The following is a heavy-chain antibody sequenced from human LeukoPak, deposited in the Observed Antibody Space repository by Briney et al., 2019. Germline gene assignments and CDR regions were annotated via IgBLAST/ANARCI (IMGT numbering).Heavy chain of an antibody. Sequence: GSLRLSCAASGFTVSSNYMSWVRQAPGKGLEWVSVIYSGGSTYYADSVKGRFTISRDNSKNTLYLQMNSLRAEDTAVYYCARPLSYDILTGASHYYYYGMDVWGQGTTVTVSS. J-gene: IGHJ6*02. CDR3: ARPLSYDILTGASHYYYYGMDV. CDR2: IYSGGST. D-gene: IGHD3-9*01. V-gene: IGHV3-66*04. CDR1: GFTVSSNY.